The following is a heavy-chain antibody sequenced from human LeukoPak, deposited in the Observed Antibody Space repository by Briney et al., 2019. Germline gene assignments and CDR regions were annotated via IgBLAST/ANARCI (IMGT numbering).Heavy chain of an antibody. Sequence: GGSLRLSCAASGFTFSSYSMNWVRQAPGKGLEWVSAISGSGGSTYYADPVKGRFTISRDNSKNTLYLQMNSLRAEDTAVYYCANDARSWHTTGRGWFDPWGKGTTVTVSS. J-gene: IGHJ6*04. D-gene: IGHD3-10*01. V-gene: IGHV3-23*01. CDR2: ISGSGGST. CDR3: ANDARSWHTTGRGWFDP. CDR1: GFTFSSYS.